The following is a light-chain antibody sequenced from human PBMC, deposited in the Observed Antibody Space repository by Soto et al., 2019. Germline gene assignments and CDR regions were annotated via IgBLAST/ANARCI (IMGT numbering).Light chain of an antibody. Sequence: EIVLTQSPATLSLSPGERATLSCRASQSVSSYLAWYQQKPGQAPRLLIYDASSRATGIPARFSGSGSGTDFTLTLSSLEPEDFAVYYCQQRSNRPVTFGQGTKVEIK. J-gene: IGKJ1*01. V-gene: IGKV3-11*01. CDR2: DAS. CDR3: QQRSNRPVT. CDR1: QSVSSY.